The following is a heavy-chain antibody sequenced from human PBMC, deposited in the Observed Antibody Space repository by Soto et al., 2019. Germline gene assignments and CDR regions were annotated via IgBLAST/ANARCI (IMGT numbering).Heavy chain of an antibody. Sequence: SETLSLTCSVSGDSISNLDYFWAWIRQPPGQALEYIGYIYKSATTYYNPSFESRVAISVDTSKSQSSLNVTSVTAADTAVYFCARGRYCLTGRCFPNWFDSWGQGALVTVSS. J-gene: IGHJ5*01. CDR1: GDSISNLDYF. V-gene: IGHV4-30-4*01. CDR3: ARGRYCLTGRCFPNWFDS. CDR2: IYKSATT. D-gene: IGHD7-27*01.